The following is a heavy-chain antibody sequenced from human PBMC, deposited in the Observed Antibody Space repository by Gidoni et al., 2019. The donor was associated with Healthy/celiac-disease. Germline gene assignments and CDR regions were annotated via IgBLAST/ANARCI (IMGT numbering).Heavy chain of an antibody. D-gene: IGHD1-26*01. V-gene: IGHV4-34*01. CDR1: GGSFSGYY. CDR3: ARGVKPRKANKPFYGMDV. CDR2: INHSGST. J-gene: IGHJ6*02. Sequence: QVQLQQWGAGLLKPSETLSLICAVYGGSFSGYYWGWIRPTPGKGLEWIGEINHSGSTNYNPSLKSRVTISVDTSKNQFSLKLSSVTAADTAVYYCARGVKPRKANKPFYGMDVWGQGTTVTVSS.